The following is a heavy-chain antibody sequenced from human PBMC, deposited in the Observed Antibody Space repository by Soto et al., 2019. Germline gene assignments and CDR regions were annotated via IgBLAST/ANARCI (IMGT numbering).Heavy chain of an antibody. CDR3: AITSLTFGAPHY. D-gene: IGHD3-10*01. CDR1: GYTFTSYD. V-gene: IGHV1-8*01. CDR2: MNPNSGNT. J-gene: IGHJ4*02. Sequence: QVQLVQSGAEVKKPGASVKVSCKASGYTFTSYDINWVRQATGQGLEWMGWMNPNSGNTGSAQKFQGRATMTRNTSISTAYMALSSLRSEDTAVYYCAITSLTFGAPHYWGQGTLVTVSS.